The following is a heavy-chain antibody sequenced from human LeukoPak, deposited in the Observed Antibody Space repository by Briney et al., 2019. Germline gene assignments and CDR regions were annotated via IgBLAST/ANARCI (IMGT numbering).Heavy chain of an antibody. CDR2: ISSSSSYT. CDR3: ARGGAVVRGVIIYFDY. J-gene: IGHJ4*02. V-gene: IGHV3-21*05. Sequence: PGRSLTLSCAASGFTFSSFGMHWVRQAPGKGLEWVSYISSSSSYTNYADSVKGRFTISRDNAKNSLYLQMNSLRAEDTAVYYCARGGAVVRGVIIYFDYWGQGTLVTVSS. CDR1: GFTFSSFG. D-gene: IGHD3-10*01.